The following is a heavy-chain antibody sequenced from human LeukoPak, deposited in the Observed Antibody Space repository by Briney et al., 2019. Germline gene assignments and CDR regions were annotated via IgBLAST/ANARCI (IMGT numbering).Heavy chain of an antibody. V-gene: IGHV1-18*01. CDR1: GYTFTSYG. Sequence: GASVKVSCKASGYTFTSYGISWVRQAPGQGLEWMGWMSAYNGNTNYAQKLQGRVTMTTDTSTSTAYMELRSLRSDDTAVYYCARDFLKYCSGGSCYLYYWGQGTLVTVSS. CDR3: ARDFLKYCSGGSCYLYY. D-gene: IGHD2-15*01. CDR2: MSAYNGNT. J-gene: IGHJ4*02.